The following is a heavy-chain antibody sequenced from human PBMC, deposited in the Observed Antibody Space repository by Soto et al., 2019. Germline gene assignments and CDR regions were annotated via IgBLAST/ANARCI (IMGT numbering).Heavy chain of an antibody. CDR1: GGSFSGYY. CDR3: ARGALKITIFGVVKGLGYMDV. CDR2: INHSGST. Sequence: SETLSLTCAVYGGSFSGYYWSWIRQPPGKGLEWIGEINHSGSTNYNPSLKSRVTISVDTSKNQFSLKLSSVTAADTAVYYCARGALKITIFGVVKGLGYMDVWGKGTKVTVSS. J-gene: IGHJ6*03. V-gene: IGHV4-34*01. D-gene: IGHD3-3*01.